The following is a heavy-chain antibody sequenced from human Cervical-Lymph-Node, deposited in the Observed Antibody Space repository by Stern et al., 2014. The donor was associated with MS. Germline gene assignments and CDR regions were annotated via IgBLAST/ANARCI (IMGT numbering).Heavy chain of an antibody. D-gene: IGHD1-26*01. CDR2: IWYDGSNK. CDR3: ASSGVGATTWYFDL. J-gene: IGHJ2*01. V-gene: IGHV3-33*01. Sequence: VQLVESGGGVVQPGRSLRLSCAASGFTFSSYGMHWVRQAPGKGLEWGAVIWYDGSNKYYADSVKGRFTISRDNSKNTLYLQMNSLRAEDTAVYYCASSGVGATTWYFDLWGRGTLVTVSS. CDR1: GFTFSSYG.